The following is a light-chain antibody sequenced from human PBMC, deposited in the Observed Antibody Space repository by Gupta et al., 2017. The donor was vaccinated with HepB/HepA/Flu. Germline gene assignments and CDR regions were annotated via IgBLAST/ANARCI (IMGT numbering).Light chain of an antibody. CDR1: SNDIGSYNY. CDR2: DVN. Sequence: QSALTQPASVSGSPGQSITISCTGTSNDIGSYNYVSWYQQHPGKAPKLLIFDVNNRPAGVANRFSGSKSGNTASLTISGLQAEDEADYYCNSYTNSNTRVFGGGTKLTVL. CDR3: NSYTNSNTRV. V-gene: IGLV2-14*03. J-gene: IGLJ3*02.